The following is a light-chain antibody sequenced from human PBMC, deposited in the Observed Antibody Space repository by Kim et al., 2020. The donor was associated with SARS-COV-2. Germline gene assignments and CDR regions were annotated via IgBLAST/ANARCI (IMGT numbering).Light chain of an antibody. Sequence: ASVNLTCTLSSGHSSYAIAGHQQQPEKGPRYLMKLNSDGSHRKGDGIPDRFSGSSSGAERYLTISSLQSEDEADYYSQTWGTGIRVFGGGTQLTVL. V-gene: IGLV4-69*01. J-gene: IGLJ3*02. CDR1: SGHSSYA. CDR2: LNSDGSH. CDR3: QTWGTGIRV.